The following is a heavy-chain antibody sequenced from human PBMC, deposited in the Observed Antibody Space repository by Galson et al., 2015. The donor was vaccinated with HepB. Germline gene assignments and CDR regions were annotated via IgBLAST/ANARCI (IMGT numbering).Heavy chain of an antibody. J-gene: IGHJ4*02. CDR3: ARDPGIAVAVYFDY. CDR2: IWYDGSNK. D-gene: IGHD6-19*01. V-gene: IGHV3-33*01. Sequence: SLRLSCAASGFTFSSYGMHWVRQAPGKGLEWVAVIWYDGSNKYYADSVKGRFTISRDNSKNTLYLQMNSLRAEDTAVYYCARDPGIAVAVYFDYWGQGTLVTVSS. CDR1: GFTFSSYG.